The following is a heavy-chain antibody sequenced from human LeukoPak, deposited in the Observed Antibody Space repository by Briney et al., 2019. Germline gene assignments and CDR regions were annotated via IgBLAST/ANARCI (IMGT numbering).Heavy chain of an antibody. CDR2: INPSGGST. CDR3: ARDGFQGTIFGVVDWFDP. D-gene: IGHD3-3*01. CDR1: GFTFTSYY. J-gene: IGHJ5*02. V-gene: IGHV1-46*01. Sequence: GGSLRLSCAASGFTFTSYYMHWVRQAPGQGLEWMGIINPSGGSTSYAQKFQGRVTMTRDTSTSTVFMELSSLRSEDTAVYYCARDGFQGTIFGVVDWFDPWGQGTLVTVSS.